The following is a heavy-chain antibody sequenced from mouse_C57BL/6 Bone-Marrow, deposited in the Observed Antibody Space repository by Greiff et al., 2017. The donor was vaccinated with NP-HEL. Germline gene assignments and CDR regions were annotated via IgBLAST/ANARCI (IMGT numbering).Heavy chain of an antibody. J-gene: IGHJ4*01. Sequence: EVKLVESGGGLVKPGGSLKLSCAASGFTFSSYAMSWVRQTPEKRLEWVATISDGGSYTYYPDNVKGRFTISRDNAKNNLYLQMSHLKSEDTAMYYCARPYYDYDGYAMDYWGQGTSVTVSS. D-gene: IGHD2-4*01. CDR3: ARPYYDYDGYAMDY. CDR1: GFTFSSYA. CDR2: ISDGGSYT. V-gene: IGHV5-4*03.